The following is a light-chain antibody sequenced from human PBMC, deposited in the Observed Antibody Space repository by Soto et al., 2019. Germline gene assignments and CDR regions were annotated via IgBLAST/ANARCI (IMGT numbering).Light chain of an antibody. V-gene: IGLV2-14*01. CDR1: NNDVGGYNH. J-gene: IGLJ2*01. CDR2: EVS. CDR3: SSYTSSTPYVV. Sequence: QSALTQPASVSGSPGQSITISCTGTNNDVGGYNHVSWYQQHPGKAPKLTIYEVSNRPSGVSNRFSGSKSGNTASLTISGLQAEDEADYYCSSYTSSTPYVVFGGGTKLTVL.